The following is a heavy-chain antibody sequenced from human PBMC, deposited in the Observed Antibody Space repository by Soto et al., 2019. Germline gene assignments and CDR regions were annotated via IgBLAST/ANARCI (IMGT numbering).Heavy chain of an antibody. CDR2: IKTKVESYAT. J-gene: IGHJ4*02. Sequence: VQLVESGGGLVQPGGSLKVSCAASGFTLSAFDIHWVRQASGEGLEWVGRIKTKVESYATELAASVKGRFTISRDDPKNTAYLEMNSLKTEDTAVYYCTRRHCSGGGCYSDFDYWCQRTLVTVSS. V-gene: IGHV3-73*01. D-gene: IGHD2-15*01. CDR3: TRRHCSGGGCYSDFDY. CDR1: GFTLSAFD.